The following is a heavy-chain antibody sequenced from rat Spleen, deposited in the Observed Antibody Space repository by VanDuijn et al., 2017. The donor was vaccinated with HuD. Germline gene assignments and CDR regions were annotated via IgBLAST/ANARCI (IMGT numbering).Heavy chain of an antibody. D-gene: IGHD1-1*01. CDR2: ISPSGVT. CDR1: GFTFSNFD. CDR3: VRPAGTVVPNWFVY. Sequence: EVQLVESGGGLVQPGRSLKLSCAASGFTFSNFDMAWVRQAPTKGLEWVTSISPSGVTYYRDSVKGRFTVSRENTERTLYLLVDSLRSEDTATYYCVRPAGTVVPNWFVYWGQGTLVTVSS. J-gene: IGHJ3*01. V-gene: IGHV5-25*01.